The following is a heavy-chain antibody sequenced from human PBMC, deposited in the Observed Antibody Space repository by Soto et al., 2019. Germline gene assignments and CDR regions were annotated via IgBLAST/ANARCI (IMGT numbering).Heavy chain of an antibody. CDR3: ASRDPGTSVDY. J-gene: IGHJ4*02. V-gene: IGHV4-4*02. CDR2: IYRTGST. Sequence: SETLSLTCAVSGGSFTSNNWWTWVRQPPGQGLERIGEIYRTGSTNYNPSLKSRVTISLDKSENQFSLKVTSLTAADTAVYYCASRDPGTSVDYWGQGTLVTVSS. CDR1: GGSFTSNNW. D-gene: IGHD1-7*01.